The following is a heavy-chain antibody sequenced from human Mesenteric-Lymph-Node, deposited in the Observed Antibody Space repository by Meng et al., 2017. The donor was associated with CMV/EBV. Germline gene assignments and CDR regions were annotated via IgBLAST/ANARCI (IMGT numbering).Heavy chain of an antibody. CDR2: IYSGGST. J-gene: IGHJ6*02. Sequence: GESLKISCAASGFTVSSNYMSWVRQAPGKGLEWVSVIYSGGSTYYTDSVKGRFTISRDNSENTLYLQMNSLRAEDTAVYYCARESRSYCSTTSCGMDVWGQGTTVTVS. V-gene: IGHV3-53*01. CDR3: ARESRSYCSTTSCGMDV. CDR1: GFTVSSNY. D-gene: IGHD2-2*01.